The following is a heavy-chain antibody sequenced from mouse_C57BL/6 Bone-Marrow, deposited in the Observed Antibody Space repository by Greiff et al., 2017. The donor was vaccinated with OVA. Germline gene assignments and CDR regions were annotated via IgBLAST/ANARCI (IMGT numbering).Heavy chain of an antibody. D-gene: IGHD1-1*01. CDR2: INPNYGTT. Sequence: VQLQQSGPELVKPGASVKISCKASGYSFTDYNMNWVKQSNGKSLEWIGVINPNYGTTSYNQKFKGKATLTVDQSSSKAYRQRNSLTAEDSAVYYCAFSYGSGYRYCDVWGRGTTATVS. V-gene: IGHV1-39*01. CDR3: AFSYGSGYRYCDV. J-gene: IGHJ1*03. CDR1: GYSFTDYN.